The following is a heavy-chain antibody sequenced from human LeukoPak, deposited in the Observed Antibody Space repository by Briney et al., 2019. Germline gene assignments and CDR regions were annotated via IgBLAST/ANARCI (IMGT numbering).Heavy chain of an antibody. CDR3: ARDHQYYGSGSYYSLFDY. CDR1: GGSISSYY. J-gene: IGHJ4*02. CDR2: IYTSGST. Sequence: SETLSLTCNVSGGSISSYYWSWIRQPAGKGLEWIGRIYTSGSTNYNPSLKSRVTMSVDTSKNQFSLKLSSVTAADTAVYYCARDHQYYGSGSYYSLFDYWGQGTLVTVSS. V-gene: IGHV4-4*07. D-gene: IGHD3-10*01.